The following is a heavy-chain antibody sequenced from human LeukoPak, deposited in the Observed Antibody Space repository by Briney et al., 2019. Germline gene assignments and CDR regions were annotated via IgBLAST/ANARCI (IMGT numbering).Heavy chain of an antibody. V-gene: IGHV4-34*01. CDR3: ARAGGLWFGEFYNWFDP. CDR2: INHSGST. J-gene: IGHJ5*02. CDR1: GGSFSGYY. Sequence: SETLSLTCAVYGGSFSGYYWSWIRQPPGKGLEWIGEINHSGSTNYNPSLKSRVTISVDTSKNQFSLKLSSVTAADTAVYYCARAGGLWFGEFYNWFDPWGQGTLVTVSS. D-gene: IGHD3-10*01.